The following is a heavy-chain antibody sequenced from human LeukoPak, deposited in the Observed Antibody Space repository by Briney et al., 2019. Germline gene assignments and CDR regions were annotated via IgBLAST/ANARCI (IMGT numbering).Heavy chain of an antibody. CDR1: GFDFADQA. J-gene: IGHJ4*02. V-gene: IGHV3-48*01. CDR2: ISSSSSTI. CDR3: ARAPEFDY. Sequence: GGSLRLSCVASGFDFADQAMHWVRQAPGKGLEWVSYISSSSSTIYYADSVKGRFTISRDNAKNSLYLQMNSPRAEDTAVYYCARAPEFDYWGQGTLVTVSS.